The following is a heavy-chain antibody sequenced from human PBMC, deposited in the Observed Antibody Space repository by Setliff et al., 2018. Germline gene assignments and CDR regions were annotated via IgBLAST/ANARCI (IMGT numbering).Heavy chain of an antibody. J-gene: IGHJ4*02. D-gene: IGHD1-26*01. CDR1: GYTFTSYA. Sequence: GASVKVSCKASGYTFTSYAMHWVRQAPGQRLEWIGWIVVGSGNTNYAQKFQERVTITRDMSTSTAYMELSSLRSEDTAVYYCAAKTLGAQRGSDYWGQGTLVTVSS. V-gene: IGHV1-58*02. CDR2: IVVGSGNT. CDR3: AAKTLGAQRGSDY.